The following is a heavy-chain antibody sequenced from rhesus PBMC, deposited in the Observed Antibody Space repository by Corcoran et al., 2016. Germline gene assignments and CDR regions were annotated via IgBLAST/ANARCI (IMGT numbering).Heavy chain of an antibody. V-gene: IGHV3S22*01. CDR1: GVTFSDYY. CDR2: IRQKADGGTA. J-gene: IGHJ4*01. Sequence: EVQLVESGGGLVQPGGSLRLSCAASGVTFSDYYMSWVRQAPGKGPEGLGFIRQKADGGTAEYAASVKGRFTISRDDSKSIASLQMNSLKTEDTAVYYCARGGSGWYPYYFDYWGQGVLVTVSS. CDR3: ARGGSGWYPYYFDY. D-gene: IGHD6-31*01.